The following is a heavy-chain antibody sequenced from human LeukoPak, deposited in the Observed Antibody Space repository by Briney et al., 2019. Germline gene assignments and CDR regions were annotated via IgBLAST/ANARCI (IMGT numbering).Heavy chain of an antibody. CDR2: IYHSGST. CDR1: GGSISSGGYY. D-gene: IGHD2-2*01. CDR3: ARSRSEDIVVVPAATGPAVWFDP. J-gene: IGHJ5*02. Sequence: PSETLSLTCTVSGGSISSGGYYWSWIRQPPGKSLEWIGYIYHSGSTYYNPSLKSRVTISVDRSKNQFSLKLSSVTAADTAVYYCARSRSEDIVVVPAATGPAVWFDPWGQGTLVTVSS. V-gene: IGHV4-30-2*01.